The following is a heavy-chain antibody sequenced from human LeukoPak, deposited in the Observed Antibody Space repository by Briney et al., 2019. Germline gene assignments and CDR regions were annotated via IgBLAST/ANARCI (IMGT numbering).Heavy chain of an antibody. V-gene: IGHV3-49*04. CDR3: IAEGTTDY. J-gene: IGHJ4*02. Sequence: GGSLRLSCTASGLTFGAYAMSWVRQAPGKGLEWVGFIRSKAHGGTTEYVASVKGRFTISRDDSKSIAYLQMNSLKTEDTAVYYCIAEGTTDYWGQGSLVTVSS. D-gene: IGHD1-7*01. CDR2: IRSKAHGGTT. CDR1: GLTFGAYA.